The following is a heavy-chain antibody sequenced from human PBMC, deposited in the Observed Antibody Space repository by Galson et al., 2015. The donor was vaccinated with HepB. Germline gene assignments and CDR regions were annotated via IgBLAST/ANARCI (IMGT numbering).Heavy chain of an antibody. CDR1: GFTFSSYT. Sequence: SLRLSCAASGFTFSSYTMHWVRQAPGKGLEWVAVISYDGSNIYYADSVKGRFTISRDNSKNTLYLQMNSLRAEDTAVYYCARSVCSGYYYRPGDFDIWGQGTMVTVSS. D-gene: IGHD3-22*01. J-gene: IGHJ3*02. V-gene: IGHV3-30*04. CDR3: ARSVCSGYYYRPGDFDI. CDR2: ISYDGSNI.